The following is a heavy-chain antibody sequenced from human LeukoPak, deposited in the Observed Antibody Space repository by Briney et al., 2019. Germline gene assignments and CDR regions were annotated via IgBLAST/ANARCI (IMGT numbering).Heavy chain of an antibody. V-gene: IGHV3-7*01. J-gene: IGHJ4*02. D-gene: IGHD2-2*01. Sequence: PGGSLRLSCAASGFTFSSYAMSWVRQAPGKGLEWVANIKQDGSEKYYVDSVKGRFTISRDNSKNTLYLQMNSLRAEDTAVYYCAKDGHCSSTSCYYFDYWGQGTLVTVSS. CDR2: IKQDGSEK. CDR3: AKDGHCSSTSCYYFDY. CDR1: GFTFSSYA.